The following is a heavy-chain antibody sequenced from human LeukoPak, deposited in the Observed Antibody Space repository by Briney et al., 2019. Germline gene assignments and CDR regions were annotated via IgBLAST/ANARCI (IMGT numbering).Heavy chain of an antibody. CDR2: IYHSGST. J-gene: IGHJ4*02. Sequence: PSETLSLTCAVSGYSISSDYYWDWIRQPPGKGLEWIASIYHSGSTYYNPSLNGRVTISVDTPKNHFSLKLSSVTAADTAVYYCARRAAAGPFDYWGQGTLVTVSS. CDR1: GYSISSDYY. V-gene: IGHV4-38-2*01. D-gene: IGHD6-13*01. CDR3: ARRAAAGPFDY.